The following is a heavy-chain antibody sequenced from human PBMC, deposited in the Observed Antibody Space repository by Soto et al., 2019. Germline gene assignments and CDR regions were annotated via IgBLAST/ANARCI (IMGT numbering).Heavy chain of an antibody. CDR3: ARGAHQAAGTSYYYYYGIDV. CDR2: IIPIFGTA. J-gene: IGHJ6*02. CDR1: GGTFSSYA. V-gene: IGHV1-69*06. D-gene: IGHD6-13*01. Sequence: SVKVSCKASGGTFSSYAISWVRQAPGQGLEWMGGIIPIFGTANYAQKFQGRVTITADKSTSTAYMELSSLRSEDTAVYYCARGAHQAAGTSYYYYYGIDVWGQGTTVTVSS.